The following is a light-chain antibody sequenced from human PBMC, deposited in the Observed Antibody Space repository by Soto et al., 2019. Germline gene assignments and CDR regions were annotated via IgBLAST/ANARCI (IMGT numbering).Light chain of an antibody. CDR3: QQYYSTPWT. CDR2: WAS. J-gene: IGKJ1*01. V-gene: IGKV4-1*01. CDR1: ESVFSNSNNKKY. Sequence: DIVMTQSADSLALSLGETATINCKSSESVFSNSNNKKYLAWYQQTPGQPPKLXIHWASIRESGVPERFSGSGSGTDFTLTISSLQAEDVAVYYCQQYYSTPWTFGQGTKVDIK.